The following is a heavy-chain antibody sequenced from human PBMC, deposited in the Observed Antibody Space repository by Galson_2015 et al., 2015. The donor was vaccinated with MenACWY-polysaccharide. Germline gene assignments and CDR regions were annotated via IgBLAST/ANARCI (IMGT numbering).Heavy chain of an antibody. Sequence: SVKVSCKVSGYTLTELSMHWVRQAPGKGLEWMGGFGPEDGETIYAQKFQGRVTMTEDTSTDTAYMELSSLRSEDTAVYYCAIGFMGHGYVVGYCSITSCHKNWFDPWGQGTLVTVSS. CDR3: AIGFMGHGYVVGYCSITSCHKNWFDP. V-gene: IGHV1-24*01. CDR1: GYTLTELS. CDR2: FGPEDGET. J-gene: IGHJ5*02. D-gene: IGHD2-2*01.